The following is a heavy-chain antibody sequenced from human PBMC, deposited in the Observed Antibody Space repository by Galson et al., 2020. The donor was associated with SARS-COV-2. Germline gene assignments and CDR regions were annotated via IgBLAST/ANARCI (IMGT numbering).Heavy chain of an antibody. CDR1: GGSISSSSYY. CDR3: ARLRGQLRYFDWSFYFDY. V-gene: IGHV4-39*01. J-gene: IGHJ4*02. D-gene: IGHD3-9*01. Sequence: SETLSLTCTVSGGSISSSSYYWGWIRQPPGKGLEWIGSIYYSGSTYYNPSLKSRVTISVDTSKNQFSLKLSSVTAADTAVYYCARLRGQLRYFDWSFYFDYWGQGTLVTVSS. CDR2: IYYSGST.